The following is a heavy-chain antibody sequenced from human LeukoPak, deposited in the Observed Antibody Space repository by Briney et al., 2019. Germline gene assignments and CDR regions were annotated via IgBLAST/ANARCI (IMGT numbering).Heavy chain of an antibody. CDR1: GFTFSSYA. CDR3: AKAGAMVRGVIIRGYYYYYMDV. V-gene: IGHV3-23*01. CDR2: ISGSGGST. D-gene: IGHD3-10*01. Sequence: GGSLRLSCAASGFTFSSYAMSWVRQAPGKGLEWVSAISGSGGSTYYADSVKGRFTISRDNSKNTLYLQMNSLRAEDTAVYYCAKAGAMVRGVIIRGYYYYYMDVWGKGTTVTVSS. J-gene: IGHJ6*03.